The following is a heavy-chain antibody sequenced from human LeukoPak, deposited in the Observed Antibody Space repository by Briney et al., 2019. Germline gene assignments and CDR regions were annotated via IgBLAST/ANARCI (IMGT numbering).Heavy chain of an antibody. Sequence: GGSLRFSCSASGFTFSSYTMNWVRQAPGKGLEWVSSISSGSSYIYYADSVKGRFTISRDNAKNSLFLQMNGLRAEDTAVYYCARKLYYYSSGSSSSWFDPWGQGTLVTVSS. CDR2: ISSGSSYI. J-gene: IGHJ5*02. V-gene: IGHV3-21*01. D-gene: IGHD3-10*01. CDR3: ARKLYYYSSGSSSSWFDP. CDR1: GFTFSSYT.